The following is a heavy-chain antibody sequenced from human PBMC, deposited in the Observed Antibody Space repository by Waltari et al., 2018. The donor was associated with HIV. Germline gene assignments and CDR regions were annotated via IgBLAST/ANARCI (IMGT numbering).Heavy chain of an antibody. V-gene: IGHV1-18*01. Sequence: QVHLVQSGAELKKTGASVKLSCKASGYTFTHFGLHWVRQAPGQGLEWMGWFNSYNGDTKYAQKFQDRVTMTTDTSTSTAYMELRSLRSDDTAVYYCARFFPTATTTGWYLDLWGPGTLVTMSS. CDR2: FNSYNGDT. J-gene: IGHJ2*01. D-gene: IGHD4-17*01. CDR3: ARFFPTATTTGWYLDL. CDR1: GYTFTHFG.